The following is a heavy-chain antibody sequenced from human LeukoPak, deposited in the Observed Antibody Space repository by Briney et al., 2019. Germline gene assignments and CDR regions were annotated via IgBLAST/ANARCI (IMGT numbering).Heavy chain of an antibody. D-gene: IGHD2-2*01. CDR2: ISSSSSYI. Sequence: GGSLRLSCAASGFTFSSYSMNWVRQAPGKGLEWVSSISSSSSYIYYADSVKGRFTISRNNARNSLYLQMNSLRAEATAVYYCARGYCSSTSCLLFDYWGQGTLVTVSS. CDR3: ARGYCSSTSCLLFDY. J-gene: IGHJ4*02. CDR1: GFTFSSYS. V-gene: IGHV3-21*01.